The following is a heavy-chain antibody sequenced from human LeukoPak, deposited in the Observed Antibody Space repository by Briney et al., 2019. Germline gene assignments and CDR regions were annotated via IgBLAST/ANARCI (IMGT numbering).Heavy chain of an antibody. D-gene: IGHD4-17*01. J-gene: IGHJ4*02. CDR3: ATNFGDYVPDYFDY. CDR2: ISYDGSNK. V-gene: IGHV3-30*04. CDR1: GLTFSSYA. Sequence: HSGGSLRLSCAASGLTFSSYAMHWVRQAPGKGLEWVAVISYDGSNKYYADSVKGRFTISRDNSKNTLYLQMNSLGAEDTAVYYCATNFGDYVPDYFDYWGQGTLVTVSS.